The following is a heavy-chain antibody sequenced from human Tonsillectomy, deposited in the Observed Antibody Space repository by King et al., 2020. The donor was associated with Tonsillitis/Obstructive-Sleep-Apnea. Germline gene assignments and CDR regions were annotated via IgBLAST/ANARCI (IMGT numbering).Heavy chain of an antibody. Sequence: RLVQSGGGVVQPGRSLRLSCAASGFTFSSYGMHWVRQAPGKGLEWVAVIWYDGSNKYYADSVKGRFTISRDNSKNTLYLQMNSLRAEDTAVYYCARDSLSHYDFWSGYYYYYGMDVWGQGTTVTVSS. CDR3: ARDSLSHYDFWSGYYYYYGMDV. D-gene: IGHD3-3*01. CDR1: GFTFSSYG. J-gene: IGHJ6*02. V-gene: IGHV3-33*01. CDR2: IWYDGSNK.